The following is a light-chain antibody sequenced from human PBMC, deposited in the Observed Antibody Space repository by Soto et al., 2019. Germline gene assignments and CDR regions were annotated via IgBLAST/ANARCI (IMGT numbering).Light chain of an antibody. CDR3: QQYNAWPPLT. J-gene: IGKJ4*01. CDR2: GAS. CDR1: QSVSIN. V-gene: IGKV3-15*01. Sequence: EIIMTQSPATLSVSPGEGATLSCRASQSVSINVAWYQQKPGQGPRLLIYGASTRAAGIPARFSGSGSGTEFTHTISSLQSEDFAVYYCQQYNAWPPLTFGGGTKVDIK.